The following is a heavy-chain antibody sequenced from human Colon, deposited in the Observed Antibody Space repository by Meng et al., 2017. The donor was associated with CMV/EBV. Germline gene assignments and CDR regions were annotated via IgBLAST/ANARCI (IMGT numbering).Heavy chain of an antibody. D-gene: IGHD3-9*01. CDR3: ARDMSRRSTGYGMDV. CDR2: IVPII. J-gene: IGHJ6*02. Sequence: SVKVSCKASGGTFDNFGISWVRQVPGQGLERMGVIVPIIDSQKIQGRVTMTADKFRNIAYLDLSNLTPDDTAVYYCARDMSRRSTGYGMDVWGQGTAVTVSS. V-gene: IGHV1-69*10. CDR1: GGTFDNFG.